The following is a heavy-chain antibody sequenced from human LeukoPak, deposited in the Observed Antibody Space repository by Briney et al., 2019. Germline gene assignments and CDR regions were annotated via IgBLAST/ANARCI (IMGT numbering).Heavy chain of an antibody. D-gene: IGHD3-22*01. CDR1: GYTFTGYY. CDR2: ISAYNGNT. CDR3: ARWGSGYPGYWFDP. V-gene: IGHV1-18*04. Sequence: ASVKVSCKASGYTFTGYYMHWVRQAPGQGLEWMGWISAYNGNTNYAQKLQGRVTMTTDTSTSTAYMELRSLRSDDTAVYYCARWGSGYPGYWFDPWGQGTLVTVSS. J-gene: IGHJ5*02.